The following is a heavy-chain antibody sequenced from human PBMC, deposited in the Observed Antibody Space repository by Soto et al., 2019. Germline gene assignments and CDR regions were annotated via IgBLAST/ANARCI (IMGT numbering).Heavy chain of an antibody. CDR3: ARHRGGYCSSTSCYASLNYYYYYMDV. CDR2: IYPGDSDT. CDR1: GYSFTSYW. J-gene: IGHJ6*03. Sequence: GESLKISCKGSGYSFTSYWIGWVRQMPGKGLEWMGIIYPGDSDTRYSPSFQGQVTISADKSISTAYLQWSSLKASDTAMYYCARHRGGYCSSTSCYASLNYYYYYMDVWGKGTTVNVSS. D-gene: IGHD2-2*01. V-gene: IGHV5-51*01.